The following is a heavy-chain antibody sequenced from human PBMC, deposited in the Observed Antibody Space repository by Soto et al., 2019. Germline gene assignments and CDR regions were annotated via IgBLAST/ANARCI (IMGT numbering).Heavy chain of an antibody. J-gene: IGHJ2*01. V-gene: IGHV4-31*03. D-gene: IGHD2-15*01. Sequence: QVQLQESGPGLVKPSQTLSLTCTVSGGSISSGGYYWSWIRQHPGKGLEWIGYIYYSGSTYYNPSLKSRFTISVDTSKNQFSLKLSSVTAADTAVYYCARKKRGGYCSGGSCYSAPSWYFDLWGRGTLVTVSS. CDR1: GGSISSGGYY. CDR2: IYYSGST. CDR3: ARKKRGGYCSGGSCYSAPSWYFDL.